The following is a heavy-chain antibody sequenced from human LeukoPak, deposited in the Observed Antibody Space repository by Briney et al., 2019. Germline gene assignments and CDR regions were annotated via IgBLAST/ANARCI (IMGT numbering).Heavy chain of an antibody. CDR2: IRYDGSNK. J-gene: IGHJ4*02. CDR1: GFTFSDYW. D-gene: IGHD5-18*01. Sequence: GGSLRLSCAASGFTFSDYWMTWVRQAPGKGLEWVAFIRYDGSNKYYADSVKGRFTISRDNSKNTLYLQMNSLRAEDTAVYYCAKGERSYGPFDYWGQGTLVTVSS. CDR3: AKGERSYGPFDY. V-gene: IGHV3-30*02.